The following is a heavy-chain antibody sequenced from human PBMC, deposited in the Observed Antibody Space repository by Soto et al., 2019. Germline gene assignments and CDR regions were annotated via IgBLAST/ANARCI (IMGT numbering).Heavy chain of an antibody. Sequence: PSETPXLTFTVSGGSISSSCYYWGWIRQPPGKGLEWIGSIYYSGSTYYNPSLKSRVTISVDTSKNQFSLKLSSVTAADTAVYYCARQRRYFDWLLLFDLWGQGTLVTGSS. CDR2: IYYSGST. CDR3: ARQRRYFDWLLLFDL. J-gene: IGHJ5*02. V-gene: IGHV4-39*01. CDR1: GGSISSSCYY. D-gene: IGHD3-9*01.